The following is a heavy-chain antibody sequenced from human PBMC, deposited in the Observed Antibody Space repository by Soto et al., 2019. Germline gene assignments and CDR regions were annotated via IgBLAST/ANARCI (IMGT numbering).Heavy chain of an antibody. J-gene: IGHJ4*02. CDR3: AKDAPRFFIRIAAATDY. CDR1: GFTFSSYG. Sequence: PGGSLRLSCAASGFTFSSYGMHWVRQAPGKGLEWVAVISYDGSNKYYADSVKGRFTISRDNSKNTLYLQMNSLRAEDTAVYYCAKDAPRFFIRIAAATDYWGQGSLVTVSS. V-gene: IGHV3-30*18. CDR2: ISYDGSNK. D-gene: IGHD6-13*01.